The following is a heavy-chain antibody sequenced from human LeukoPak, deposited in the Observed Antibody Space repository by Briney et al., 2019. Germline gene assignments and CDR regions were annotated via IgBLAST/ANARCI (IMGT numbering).Heavy chain of an antibody. CDR1: GGSLSGYY. V-gene: IGHV4-59*01. J-gene: IGHJ4*02. CDR3: ARVGSGGAWFDF. D-gene: IGHD6-19*01. CDR2: VYATGTT. Sequence: SETLSLTCAVYGGSLSGYYWSWIRQPPGKGLEWIGYVYATGTTNYNPSLKTRATISIDTSKNQLSLTLTSVTAADTAVYYCARVGSGGAWFDFWGQGTLVSVSS.